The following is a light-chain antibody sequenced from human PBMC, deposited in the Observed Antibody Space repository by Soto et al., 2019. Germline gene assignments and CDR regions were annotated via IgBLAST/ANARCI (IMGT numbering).Light chain of an antibody. CDR1: QSVSSY. J-gene: IGKJ4*01. Sequence: EIVLTQSPATLSLSPGERATLSCRASQSVSSYLAWYQQKPGQAPRLLIYDASNRATGIPARFSGRGSGTDFPLTISSLEPEDFAVYYCQQRSNWPPGLTFGGGTKVDIK. V-gene: IGKV3-11*01. CDR2: DAS. CDR3: QQRSNWPPGLT.